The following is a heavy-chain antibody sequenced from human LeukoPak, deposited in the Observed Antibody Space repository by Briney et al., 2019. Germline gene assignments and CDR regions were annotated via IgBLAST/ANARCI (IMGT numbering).Heavy chain of an antibody. V-gene: IGHV3-23*01. CDR1: GFTLSSYA. D-gene: IGHD6-13*01. CDR2: VDGGGGGT. Sequence: GGSLRLSCAASGFTLSSYAMTWVRQAPGRGLEWVSSVDGGGGGTYYADSVKGRFTISRDNSKDTLYLQMNGLRAEDTAVYFCAKQSTGSAAWYSLHYDFWGQGTLVTVSS. J-gene: IGHJ4*02. CDR3: AKQSTGSAAWYSLHYDF.